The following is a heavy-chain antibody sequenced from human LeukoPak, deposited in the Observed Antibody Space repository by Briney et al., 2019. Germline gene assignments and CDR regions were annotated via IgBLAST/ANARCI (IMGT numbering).Heavy chain of an antibody. CDR1: GGYIGSYY. CDR3: ARQAVVVTAEKYYYMDV. CDR2: IYTSENT. V-gene: IGHV4-4*07. J-gene: IGHJ6*03. D-gene: IGHD2-21*02. Sequence: SETLSLTCTVSGGYIGSYYWSWIRQPAGKGLEWICRIYTSENTDYNPSLKSRVTMSVDMSTSQFSLRLTSVTAAATALYYCARQAVVVTAEKYYYMDVWGKGTTVTVSS.